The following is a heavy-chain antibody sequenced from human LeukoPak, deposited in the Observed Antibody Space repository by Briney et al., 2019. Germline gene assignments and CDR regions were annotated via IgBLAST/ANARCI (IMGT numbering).Heavy chain of an antibody. V-gene: IGHV4-59*01. D-gene: IGHD4-17*01. J-gene: IGHJ4*02. Sequence: PSETLPLTCTVSDGSITNYDWSWVRQPPGKGLEFIGHVHYSGTTNYNPSLRSRVTISIDTSKKHFFLKLKSVTAADTAVYYCATGYGDFRVEGRYFYSWGQGTLVTVSS. CDR3: ATGYGDFRVEGRYFYS. CDR1: DGSITNYD. CDR2: VHYSGTT.